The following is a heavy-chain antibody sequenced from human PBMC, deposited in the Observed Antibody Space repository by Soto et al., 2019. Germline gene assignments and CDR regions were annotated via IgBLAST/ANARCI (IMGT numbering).Heavy chain of an antibody. CDR2: IYYSGST. CDR1: GGSISSGGYY. J-gene: IGHJ5*02. Sequence: TLSLTCTVSGGSISSGGYYWSWIRQHPGKGLEWIGYIYYSGSTYYNPSLKSRVTISVDTSKNQFSLKLSSVTAADTAVYYCARANIVDSSEFDPWGQGTLVTVS. CDR3: ARANIVDSSEFDP. D-gene: IGHD3-16*02. V-gene: IGHV4-31*03.